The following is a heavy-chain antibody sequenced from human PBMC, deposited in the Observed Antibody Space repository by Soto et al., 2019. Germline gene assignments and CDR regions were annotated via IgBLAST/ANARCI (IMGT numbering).Heavy chain of an antibody. CDR3: AKDSNDFWSGYYAQGYYYYGMDV. J-gene: IGHJ6*02. Sequence: XVSLRLSCAASGFTFSSYAMSLVRQAPGKVLEWFSAISGSGGSTYYADSVKGRFTISRDNSKNTLYLQMNSLRAEDTAVYYCAKDSNDFWSGYYAQGYYYYGMDVWGQGTTVTVSS. CDR1: GFTFSSYA. CDR2: ISGSGGST. V-gene: IGHV3-23*01. D-gene: IGHD3-3*01.